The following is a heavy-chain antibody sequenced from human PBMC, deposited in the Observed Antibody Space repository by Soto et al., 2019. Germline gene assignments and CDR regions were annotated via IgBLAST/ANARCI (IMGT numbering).Heavy chain of an antibody. CDR1: GGSISSDF. D-gene: IGHD2-21*02. Sequence: SETLSLTCTVSGGSISSDFWSWIRQPPGKGLEWIGYISISGNTDYSPSLKSRATISADTSRNQFSLKLRSVNTADTAVYYCARVCGGDCHNGMDVWGKGSTVTVCS. J-gene: IGHJ6*04. V-gene: IGHV4-59*01. CDR3: ARVCGGDCHNGMDV. CDR2: ISISGNT.